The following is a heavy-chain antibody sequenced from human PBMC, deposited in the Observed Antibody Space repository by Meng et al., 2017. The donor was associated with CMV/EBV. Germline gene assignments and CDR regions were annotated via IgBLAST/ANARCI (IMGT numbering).Heavy chain of an antibody. D-gene: IGHD2-2*01. CDR2: MNPNSGNT. Sequence: ASVKVSCKASGYTFTSYDINWVRQATGQGLEWMGWMNPNSGNTGYAQKFQGRVTITRNTSISTAYMELSSLRSEDTAVYYCARGRGVPAAFDPWGQGTLVTVSS. V-gene: IGHV1-8*03. J-gene: IGHJ5*02. CDR3: ARGRGVPAAFDP. CDR1: GYTFTSYD.